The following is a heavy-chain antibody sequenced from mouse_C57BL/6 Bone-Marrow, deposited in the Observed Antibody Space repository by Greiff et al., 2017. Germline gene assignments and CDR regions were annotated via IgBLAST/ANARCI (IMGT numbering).Heavy chain of an antibody. CDR2: INPNNGGT. V-gene: IGHV1-26*01. D-gene: IGHD1-2*01. CDR1: GYTFTDYY. Sequence: VQLQQSGPELVKPGASVKISCKASGYTFTDYYMNWVKQSHGKSLEWIGDINPNNGGTSYNQKFKGKATLTVDKSSSTAYMELRSLTSEDSAVYYCARRLVLRLLDYWGQGTTLTVSS. CDR3: ARRLVLRLLDY. J-gene: IGHJ2*01.